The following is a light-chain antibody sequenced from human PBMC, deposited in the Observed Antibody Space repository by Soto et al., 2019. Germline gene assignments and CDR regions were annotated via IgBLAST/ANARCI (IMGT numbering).Light chain of an antibody. Sequence: DIVMTQSPLSLPVTPGESASISCRSSQSLLQSNGNNYLDLYLQKPGHSTKILIYLGSNRASVVPDRFSGSGSGTDFTLKISRVEAEDVGVYYCLQSLQPPVTFGQGTKVEIK. CDR3: LQSLQPPVT. J-gene: IGKJ1*01. CDR2: LGS. V-gene: IGKV2-28*01. CDR1: QSLLQSNGNNY.